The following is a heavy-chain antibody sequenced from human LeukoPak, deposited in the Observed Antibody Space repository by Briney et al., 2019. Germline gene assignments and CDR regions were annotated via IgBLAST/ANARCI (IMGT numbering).Heavy chain of an antibody. Sequence: PSETLSLTCAVSGYSISSGYYWGWIRQPPGKGLEWIGSIYHSGSTYYNPSLKSRVTISVDTSKNQFSLKLSSVTAADTAVYYCARDSVGVLKTNWFDPWGQGTLVTVSS. D-gene: IGHD4/OR15-4a*01. CDR3: ARDSVGVLKTNWFDP. V-gene: IGHV4-38-2*02. CDR1: GYSISSGYY. CDR2: IYHSGST. J-gene: IGHJ5*02.